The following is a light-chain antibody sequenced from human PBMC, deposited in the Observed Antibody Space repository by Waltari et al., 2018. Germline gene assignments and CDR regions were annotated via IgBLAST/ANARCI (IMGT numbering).Light chain of an antibody. CDR3: QAWDSNTAHYV. V-gene: IGLV3-1*01. CDR2: QDT. Sequence: SSELTQPPSLSVSPGQTASVTCSGDNLGNKYASWYQQKPGQSPVLVIYQDTKRPSGIPERFSGSNSGNTATLTITGTQALDEADYYCQAWDSNTAHYVFGTGTKVTVL. CDR1: NLGNKY. J-gene: IGLJ1*01.